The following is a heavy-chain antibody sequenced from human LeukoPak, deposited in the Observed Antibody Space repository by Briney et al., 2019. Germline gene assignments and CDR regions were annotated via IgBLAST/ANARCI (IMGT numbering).Heavy chain of an antibody. V-gene: IGHV3-15*01. Sequence: KPGGSLRLSCAASGFTFSDVWMSWVRQAPGKGLEWVARIRSAAHGGTTEYAAPVKGRLTISRDDSKNTLYLQMNSLKTEDTAVYYCSEGLDYWGQGTLVTVSS. CDR2: IRSAAHGGTT. J-gene: IGHJ4*02. CDR1: GFTFSDVW. CDR3: SEGLDY.